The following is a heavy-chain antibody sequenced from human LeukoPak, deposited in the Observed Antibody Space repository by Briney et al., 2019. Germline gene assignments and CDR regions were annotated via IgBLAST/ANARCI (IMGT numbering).Heavy chain of an antibody. J-gene: IGHJ4*02. Sequence: SVKVSCKASGGTFSSYAIIWVRQAPGQGLEWMGRIIPILGIANYAQKFQGRVTITADKSTSTAYMELSSLRSEDTAVYYCVKTTVTTPIPLDYWGQGTLVTVSS. CDR3: VKTTVTTPIPLDY. D-gene: IGHD4-17*01. V-gene: IGHV1-69*04. CDR2: IIPILGIA. CDR1: GGTFSSYA.